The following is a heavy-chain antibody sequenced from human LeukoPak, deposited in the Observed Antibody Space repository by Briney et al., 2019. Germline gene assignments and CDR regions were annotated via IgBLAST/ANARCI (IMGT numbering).Heavy chain of an antibody. CDR3: AREVLYYDFWSGYLT. J-gene: IGHJ5*02. CDR1: GGSISSGSYY. CDR2: IYTSGST. V-gene: IGHV4-61*02. D-gene: IGHD3-3*01. Sequence: SETLSLTCTVSGGSISSGSYYWSWIRQPAGKGLEWIGRIYTSGSTNYNPSLKSRVTISVDTSKNQFSLKLSSVTAADTAVYYCAREVLYYDFWSGYLTWGQGTLVTVSS.